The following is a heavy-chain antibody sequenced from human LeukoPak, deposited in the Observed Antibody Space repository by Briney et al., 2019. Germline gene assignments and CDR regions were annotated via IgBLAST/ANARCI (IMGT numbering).Heavy chain of an antibody. J-gene: IGHJ4*02. D-gene: IGHD5-24*01. CDR1: GGSISSYY. V-gene: IGHV4-59*01. CDR3: ARDRDAYNVFDY. CDR2: IYYSGST. Sequence: SETLSLTCTVSGGSISSYYWSWIRQPPGKGLEWIGYIYYSGSTNYNPSLKSRVTISVDTSKNQFSLKLSSVTAADTAVYYCARDRDAYNVFDYWGQGTLATVSS.